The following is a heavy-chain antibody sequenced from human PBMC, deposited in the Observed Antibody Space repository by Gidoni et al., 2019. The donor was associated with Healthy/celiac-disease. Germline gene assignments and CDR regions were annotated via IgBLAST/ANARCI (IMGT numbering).Heavy chain of an antibody. CDR1: GYTFTSYG. Sequence: QVQRVQSVAEVKRPGATVNVSCKATGYTFTSYGTSWVRRAPGQGLEWMGWMSAYNVNTNFAKKLEGRVTMTTDTSTSTAYMELRSLRSDDTAVYYCAGHQGAVLRYFDWPSFDYWGQGTLVTVSS. D-gene: IGHD3-9*01. CDR2: MSAYNVNT. CDR3: AGHQGAVLRYFDWPSFDY. V-gene: IGHV1-18*01. J-gene: IGHJ4*02.